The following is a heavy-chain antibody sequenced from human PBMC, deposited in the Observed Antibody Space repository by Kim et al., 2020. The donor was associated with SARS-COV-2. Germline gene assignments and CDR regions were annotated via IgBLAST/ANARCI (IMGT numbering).Heavy chain of an antibody. CDR3: ARLPRRDGYNRHHYFDY. D-gene: IGHD5-12*01. CDR2: IYPGDSDT. V-gene: IGHV5-51*01. CDR1: GYSFTSYW. J-gene: IGHJ4*02. Sequence: GESLKISCKGSGYSFTSYWIGWVRQMPGKGLEWMGIIYPGDSDTRYSPSFQGQVTISADKSISTAYLQWSSLKASDTAMYYCARLPRRDGYNRHHYFDYWGQGTLVTVSS.